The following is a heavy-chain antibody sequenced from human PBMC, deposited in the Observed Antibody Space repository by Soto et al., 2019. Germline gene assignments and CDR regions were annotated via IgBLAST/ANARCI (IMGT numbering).Heavy chain of an antibody. CDR3: AREHKVVNDFEF. J-gene: IGHJ4*02. CDR1: GGSISSYY. Sequence: QVQLQESGPGLVKPSDTLSLSCTVSGGSISSYYWYWIRQPAGTGLEWIGRIYSSGATNYNPSLKIRVTMSTDTSTHHFSLRLTSVTHADTAVYYCAREHKVVNDFEFWGQGILVTVSS. D-gene: IGHD2-15*01. CDR2: IYSSGAT. V-gene: IGHV4-4*07.